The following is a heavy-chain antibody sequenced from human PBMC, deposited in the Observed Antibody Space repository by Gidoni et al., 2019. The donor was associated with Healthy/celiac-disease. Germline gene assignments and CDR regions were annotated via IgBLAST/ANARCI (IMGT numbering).Heavy chain of an antibody. CDR1: GFTFSSYS. D-gene: IGHD4-17*01. CDR3: AKDYGDYVQSGPFDY. J-gene: IGHJ4*02. CDR2: ISSSSSYI. V-gene: IGHV3-21*01. Sequence: EVQLVESGGGLVKPGGSLRLSCAASGFTFSSYSMNWVRQAPGKGLEWVSSISSSSSYIYYADSVKGRFTISRDNAKNSLYLQMNSLRAEDTAVYYCAKDYGDYVQSGPFDYWGQGTLVTVSS.